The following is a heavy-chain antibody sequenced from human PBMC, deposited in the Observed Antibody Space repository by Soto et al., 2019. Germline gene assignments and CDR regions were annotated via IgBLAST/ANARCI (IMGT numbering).Heavy chain of an antibody. CDR2: IKSKADGGAI. CDR1: GFTFTNAW. Sequence: GGSLRLSCTASGFTFTNAWMTWVRQAPGKGPEWVGRIKSKADGGAIDYAAPVRGRFTISRDDSINTLYLEMNSLKTEDAAVYYCTTRSSAYDLRIHAYWGQGTPVTVSS. J-gene: IGHJ4*02. CDR3: TTRSSAYDLRIHAY. V-gene: IGHV3-15*07. D-gene: IGHD5-12*01.